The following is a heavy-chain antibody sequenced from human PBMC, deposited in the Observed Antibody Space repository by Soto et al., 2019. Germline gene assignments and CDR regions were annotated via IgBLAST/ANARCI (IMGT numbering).Heavy chain of an antibody. J-gene: IGHJ4*02. D-gene: IGHD1-20*01. CDR2: INAGNGNT. CDR3: ARGEYRSSITGTTSLFDY. V-gene: IGHV1-3*01. CDR1: GYTFTSYA. Sequence: VASVKVSCKASGYTFTSYAMHWVRQAPGQRLEWMGWINAGNGNTKYSQKFQGRVTITRDTSASTAYMELSSLRSEDTAVYYCARGEYRSSITGTTSLFDYWGRGTLVTVSS.